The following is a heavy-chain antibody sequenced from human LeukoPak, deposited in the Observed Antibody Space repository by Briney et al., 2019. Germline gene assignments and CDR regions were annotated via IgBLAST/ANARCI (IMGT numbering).Heavy chain of an antibody. D-gene: IGHD4/OR15-4a*01. CDR3: ARDLSDYGMYYFDY. V-gene: IGHV1-69*13. CDR2: IIPISGTA. CDR1: GGSFSSYA. J-gene: IGHJ4*02. Sequence: SVKVSCKASGGSFSSYAISWVRLAPGQGLEWMGGIIPISGTANYAQKFQGRVTITADESTSTAYMDLNSLRSEDTAVYYCARDLSDYGMYYFDYWGQGTLITVSS.